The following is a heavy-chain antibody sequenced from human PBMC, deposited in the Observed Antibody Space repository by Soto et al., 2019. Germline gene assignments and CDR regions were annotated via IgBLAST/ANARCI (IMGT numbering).Heavy chain of an antibody. CDR2: IIPIFGTA. CDR3: ARDVLKDSSGYPRY. D-gene: IGHD3-22*01. J-gene: IGHJ4*02. V-gene: IGHV1-69*01. CDR1: GGTFSSYA. Sequence: QVQLVQSGAEVKKPGSSVKVSCKASGGTFSSYAISWVRQAPGQGLEWMGGIIPIFGTANYSQKFQGRVRNTAAETTNTAYMELSSLRSEDTAVYYCARDVLKDSSGYPRYWGQGTLVTVSS.